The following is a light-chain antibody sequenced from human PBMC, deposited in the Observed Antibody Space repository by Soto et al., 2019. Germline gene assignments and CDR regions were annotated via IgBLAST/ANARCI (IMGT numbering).Light chain of an antibody. J-gene: IGLJ2*01. CDR2: SNN. CDR1: NSNIGRHT. CDR3: AAWDESPNVPV. Sequence: QSVLTQPPSASGTPGQRVTISWSGSNSNIGRHTVNWYQQLPGAAPNLLIYSNNERPSGVPDRFSGSKSGTSASLAISGLQSEDEADYYCAAWDESPNVPVFGGGTKLTVL. V-gene: IGLV1-44*01.